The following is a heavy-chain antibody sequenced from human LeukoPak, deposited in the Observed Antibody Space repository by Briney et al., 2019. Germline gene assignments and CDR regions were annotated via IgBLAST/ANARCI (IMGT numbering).Heavy chain of an antibody. J-gene: IGHJ4*02. CDR2: ISYDGSNK. CDR3: AKTPGVMSPGYYFDY. CDR1: GFTFSSYG. Sequence: GRSLRLSCAASGFTFSSYGMHWVRQAPGKGLEWVAVISYDGSNKYYADSVKGRFTISRDNSKNTLYPQMNSLRAEDTAVYYCAKTPGVMSPGYYFDYWGQGTLVTVSS. D-gene: IGHD3-16*01. V-gene: IGHV3-30*18.